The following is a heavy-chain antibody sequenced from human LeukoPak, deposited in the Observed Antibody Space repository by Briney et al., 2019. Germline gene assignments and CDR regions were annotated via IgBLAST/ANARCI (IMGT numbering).Heavy chain of an antibody. CDR1: GGSFSGYY. V-gene: IGHV4-34*01. CDR3: ARGSNYGESFDI. CDR2: INHSGST. Sequence: SETLSLTCAVYGGSFSGYYWSWIRQPPGKGLEWIGEINHSGSTYYNPSLKSRVTISVDTSKNQFSLKLSSVTAADTAVYYCARGSNYGESFDIWGQGTMVTVSS. J-gene: IGHJ3*02. D-gene: IGHD1-7*01.